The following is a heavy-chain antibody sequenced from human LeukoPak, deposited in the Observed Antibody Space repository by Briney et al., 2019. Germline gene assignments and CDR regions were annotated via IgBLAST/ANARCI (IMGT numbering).Heavy chain of an antibody. CDR3: ARDRGYGNNYYYYGMDV. CDR1: GFTFSSYE. CDR2: ISDSGSTL. D-gene: IGHD5-12*01. V-gene: IGHV3-48*03. Sequence: GGSLRLSCAASGFTFSSYEMNWVRQAPGKGLEWVSYISDSGSTLKYADSVKGRFTISRDNAKNSLYLQMNSLRAEDTALYYCARDRGYGNNYYYYGMDVLVQGTTATVSS. J-gene: IGHJ6*02.